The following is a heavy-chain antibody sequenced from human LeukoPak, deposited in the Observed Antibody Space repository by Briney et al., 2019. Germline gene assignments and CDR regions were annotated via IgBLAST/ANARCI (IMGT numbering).Heavy chain of an antibody. D-gene: IGHD6-19*01. CDR2: IIPIFGTA. CDR1: GGTFSSYA. V-gene: IGHV1-69*05. Sequence: GASVKVSCKASGGTFSSYAISWVRQAPGQGLEWMGRIIPIFGTANYAQKFQGRVTITTDESTSTAYMELSSLRSEDTAVYYCARVDRYSSGLDYWGPGTLVTVSS. CDR3: ARVDRYSSGLDY. J-gene: IGHJ4*02.